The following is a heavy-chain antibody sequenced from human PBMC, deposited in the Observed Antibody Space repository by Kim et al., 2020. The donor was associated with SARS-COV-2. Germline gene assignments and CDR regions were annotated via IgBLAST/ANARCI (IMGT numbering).Heavy chain of an antibody. D-gene: IGHD2-15*01. V-gene: IGHV3-23*01. J-gene: IGHJ4*02. Sequence: KGRFTISRDNSKNTLYLQMNSLRAEDTAVYYCAKDGYCSGGSRYSGGFDYWGQGTLVTVSS. CDR3: AKDGYCSGGSRYSGGFDY.